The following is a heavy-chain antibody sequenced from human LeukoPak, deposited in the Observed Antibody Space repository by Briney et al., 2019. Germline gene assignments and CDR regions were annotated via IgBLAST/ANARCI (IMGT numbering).Heavy chain of an antibody. CDR1: GLTFSSYA. Sequence: PGGSLRLSCAASGLTFSSYAMDWVRQAPGKGVEWISYISSGSSSIYYADSVKGRFTISRDNAKNSLYLQMNSLRAEDTAVYYCARDGHGGSSWLMLFDIWGQGTMVTVSS. J-gene: IGHJ3*02. D-gene: IGHD6-13*01. V-gene: IGHV3-48*04. CDR3: ARDGHGGSSWLMLFDI. CDR2: ISSGSSSI.